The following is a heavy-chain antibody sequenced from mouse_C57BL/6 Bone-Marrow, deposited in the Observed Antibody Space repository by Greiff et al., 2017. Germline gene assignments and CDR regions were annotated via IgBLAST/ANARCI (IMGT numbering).Heavy chain of an antibody. CDR3: ARFPYDGYRDPDGFAY. D-gene: IGHD2-3*01. CDR2: INPNYGNT. V-gene: IGHV1-39*01. J-gene: IGHJ3*01. CDR1: GYSFTDYN. Sequence: EVQLQESGPELVKPGASVKISCKASGYSFTDYNMNWVKQSNGTSLEWIGVINPNYGNTSYNQKFKGKATLTVDQSSRPAYMQLNSLTSEDSAVYYCARFPYDGYRDPDGFAYWGQGTLVTVSA.